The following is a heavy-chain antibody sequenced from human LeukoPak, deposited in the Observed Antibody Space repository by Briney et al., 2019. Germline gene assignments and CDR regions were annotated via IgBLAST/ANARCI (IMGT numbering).Heavy chain of an antibody. Sequence: GASVKVSCKASGYTFTSYGISWVRQAPGQGLEWMGGIIPIFGTANYAQKFQGRVTITADESMSTAYMELSSLRSEDTAVYYCARNSLYYYDSSGNFDYWGQGTLVTVSS. CDR3: ARNSLYYYDSSGNFDY. CDR1: GYTFTSYG. V-gene: IGHV1-69*13. D-gene: IGHD3-22*01. CDR2: IIPIFGTA. J-gene: IGHJ4*02.